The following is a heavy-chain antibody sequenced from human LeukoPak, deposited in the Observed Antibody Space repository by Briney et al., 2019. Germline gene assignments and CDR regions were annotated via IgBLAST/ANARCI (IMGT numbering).Heavy chain of an antibody. J-gene: IGHJ4*02. Sequence: TGGSLRLSCAASGFPFSSYAMTWVRQAPGKGLEWISGILGGGGSTYYADSVKGRFTVSRDNAKNTLYRQMHSLRVEDTAVYYCAKDLISGDGIWLNDCWGEGTPVTVSS. CDR3: AKDLISGDGIWLNDC. CDR1: GFPFSSYA. V-gene: IGHV3-23*01. CDR2: ILGGGGST. D-gene: IGHD3-9*01.